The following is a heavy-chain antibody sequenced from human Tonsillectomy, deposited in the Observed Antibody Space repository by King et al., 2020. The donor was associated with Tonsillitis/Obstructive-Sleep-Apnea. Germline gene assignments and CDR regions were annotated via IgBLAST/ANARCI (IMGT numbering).Heavy chain of an antibody. CDR2: INSDGSFT. V-gene: IGHV3-74*01. CDR3: AKGQPLSSFDY. Sequence: EVQLVESGGGLVQPGGSLRLACAASGFTFSRYWMHWVRQAPGKGLVWVSRINSDGSFTSYADSVRGRFTISRDNAKNTLYLQMNSLRAEDTAVYYCAKGQPLSSFDYWGQGTLVTVSS. CDR1: GFTFSRYW. J-gene: IGHJ4*02. D-gene: IGHD3-10*01.